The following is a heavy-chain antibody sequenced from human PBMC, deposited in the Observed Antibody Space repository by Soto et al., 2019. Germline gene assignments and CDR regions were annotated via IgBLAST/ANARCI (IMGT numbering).Heavy chain of an antibody. CDR2: IYPGDSDT. CDR3: ARHGYCTNGVCYVPFDY. V-gene: IGHV5-51*01. Sequence: PGESLKISCKGSGYSFTSYWIGWVRQMPGKGLEWMGIIYPGDSDTRYSPSFQGQVTISADKSISTAYLQWSSLKASDTAMYYCARHGYCTNGVCYVPFDYWGQGTLVTVSS. D-gene: IGHD2-8*01. J-gene: IGHJ4*02. CDR1: GYSFTSYW.